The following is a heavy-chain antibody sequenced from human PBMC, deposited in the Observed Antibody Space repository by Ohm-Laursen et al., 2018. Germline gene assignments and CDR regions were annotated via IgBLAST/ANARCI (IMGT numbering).Heavy chain of an antibody. V-gene: IGHV2-26*01. CDR2: IFSNDEK. Sequence: PTQTLTLTCTVSGFSLSNARMGVSWIRQPPGKALEWLAHIFSNDEKSYSTSLKSRLTISKDTSKSQVVLTMTNMDPVDTATYYCARIMVTMNWFDPWGQGTLVTVSS. J-gene: IGHJ5*02. D-gene: IGHD3-10*01. CDR3: ARIMVTMNWFDP. CDR1: GFSLSNARMG.